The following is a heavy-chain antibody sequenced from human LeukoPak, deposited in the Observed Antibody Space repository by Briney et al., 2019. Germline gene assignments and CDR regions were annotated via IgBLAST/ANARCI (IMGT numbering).Heavy chain of an antibody. V-gene: IGHV4-31*03. CDR3: ARESRDYYYDSSGNFDY. D-gene: IGHD3-22*01. J-gene: IGHJ4*02. Sequence: SQTLSLTCTVSGGSISSGGYYWSWIRQHPGKGLEWIGYIYYSGSTYYNPSLKSRVTISVDTCKNQFSLKLSSVTAADTAVYYCARESRDYYYDSSGNFDYWGQGTLVTVSS. CDR2: IYYSGST. CDR1: GGSISSGGYY.